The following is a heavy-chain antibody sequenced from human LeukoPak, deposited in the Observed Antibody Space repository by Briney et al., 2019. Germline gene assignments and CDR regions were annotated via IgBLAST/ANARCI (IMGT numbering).Heavy chain of an antibody. CDR3: ARKRDYYDSSGYYNYPYFDY. D-gene: IGHD3-22*01. CDR1: GFTFSSYA. J-gene: IGHJ4*02. Sequence: PGGSLRLSCAASGFTFSSYAMSWIRQPPGKGLEWIGEINHSGSTNYNPSLKSRVTISVDTSKNQFSLKLSSVTAADTAVYYCARKRDYYDSSGYYNYPYFDYWGQGTLVTVSS. V-gene: IGHV4-34*01. CDR2: INHSGST.